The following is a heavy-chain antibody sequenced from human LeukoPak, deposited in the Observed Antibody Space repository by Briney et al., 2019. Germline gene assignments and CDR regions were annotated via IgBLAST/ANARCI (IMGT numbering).Heavy chain of an antibody. J-gene: IGHJ4*02. CDR3: ARQGIAVAGTLGH. D-gene: IGHD6-19*01. CDR2: ISSSGSTR. V-gene: IGHV3-48*03. Sequence: GGSLRLSCAASGFTFSSYEMNWVRQAPGKGLEWVSYISSSGSTRYYADSVKGRFTISRDNAKNSVYLQMNSLRAEDTAVYYCARQGIAVAGTLGHWGQGTLVTVSS. CDR1: GFTFSSYE.